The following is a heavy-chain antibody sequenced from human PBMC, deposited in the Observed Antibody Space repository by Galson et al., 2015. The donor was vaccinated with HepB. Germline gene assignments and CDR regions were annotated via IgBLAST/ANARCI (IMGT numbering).Heavy chain of an antibody. CDR3: AKGRGYSYALFWYFDL. J-gene: IGHJ2*01. CDR1: GFTFSSYG. CDR2: ISYDGSNK. V-gene: IGHV3-30*18. D-gene: IGHD5-18*01. Sequence: SLRLSCAASGFTFSSYGMHWVRQAPGKGLEWVAVISYDGSNKYYADSVKGRFTISRDNSKNTLYLQMNSLRAEDTAVYYCAKGRGYSYALFWYFDLWAVAPWSLSPQ.